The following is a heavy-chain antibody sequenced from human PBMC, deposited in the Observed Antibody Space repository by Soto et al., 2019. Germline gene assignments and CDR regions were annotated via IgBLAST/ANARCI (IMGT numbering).Heavy chain of an antibody. CDR3: AKDSYDSYGCEGPGKFQP. D-gene: IGHD3-22*01. CDR1: GFTFSSYA. CDR2: ISGSGGST. J-gene: IGHJ1*01. Sequence: AGGSLRLSCAASGFTFSSYAMSWVRQAPGKGLEWVSAISGSGGSTYYADSVKGRFTISRDNSKNTLYLQMNSLRAEDTAVYYCAKDSYDSYGCEGPGKFQPWGQGNLVTVSS. V-gene: IGHV3-23*01.